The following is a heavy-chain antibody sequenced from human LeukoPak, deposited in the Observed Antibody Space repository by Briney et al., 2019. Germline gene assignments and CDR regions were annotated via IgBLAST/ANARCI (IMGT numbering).Heavy chain of an antibody. Sequence: VASVTVSCTASGYTFTSYYMHWVRQAPGQGLEWMGIINPSGGSTSYAQKFQGRVTMTRDTSTSTVYMELSSLRSEDTAVYYCASGVGATTGLNWFDPWGQGTLVTVSS. CDR2: INPSGGST. D-gene: IGHD1-26*01. CDR3: ASGVGATTGLNWFDP. CDR1: GYTFTSYY. V-gene: IGHV1-46*01. J-gene: IGHJ5*02.